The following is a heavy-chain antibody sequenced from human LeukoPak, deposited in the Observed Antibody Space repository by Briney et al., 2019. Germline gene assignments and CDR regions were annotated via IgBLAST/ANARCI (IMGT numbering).Heavy chain of an antibody. D-gene: IGHD3-10*01. CDR2: IKSKTDGGTT. CDR3: TTDLLWFGESMVDY. V-gene: IGHV3-15*01. J-gene: IGHJ4*02. Sequence: GGSLRLSCAASGSTFSNAWMSWVRQAPGKGLEWVGRIKSKTDGGTTDYAAPVKGRFTISRDDSKNTLYLQMNSLKTEDTAVYYCTTDLLWFGESMVDYWGQGTLVTVSS. CDR1: GSTFSNAW.